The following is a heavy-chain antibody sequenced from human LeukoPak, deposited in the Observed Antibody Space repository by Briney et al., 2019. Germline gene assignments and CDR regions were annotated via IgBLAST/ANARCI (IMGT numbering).Heavy chain of an antibody. V-gene: IGHV1-18*01. CDR2: ISAYNGNT. J-gene: IGHJ6*03. CDR1: GYTFTSYG. D-gene: IGHD3-3*01. Sequence: GASVKVSCKASGYTFTSYGISWVRQAPGQGLEWMGWISAYNGNTNYAQKLQGRVTMTTDTSTSTAYMELRSLRSDDTAVYYCARDALTIFGVAEPLPHYYMDVWGKGTTVTVSS. CDR3: ARDALTIFGVAEPLPHYYMDV.